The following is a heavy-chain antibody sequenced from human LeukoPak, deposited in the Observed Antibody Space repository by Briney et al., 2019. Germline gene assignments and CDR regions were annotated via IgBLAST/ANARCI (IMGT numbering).Heavy chain of an antibody. V-gene: IGHV1-69*05. D-gene: IGHD3-22*01. CDR3: TSLLRGTYYYDSSGYYD. CDR1: GGTFSSYA. CDR2: IIPIFGTA. J-gene: IGHJ4*02. Sequence: AVKVSCKASGGTFSSYAISWVRQAPGQGLEWMGRIIPIFGTANYAQKFQGRVTITTDESTSTAYMELSSLRSEDTAVYYCTSLLRGTYYYDSSGYYDWGQGTLVTVSS.